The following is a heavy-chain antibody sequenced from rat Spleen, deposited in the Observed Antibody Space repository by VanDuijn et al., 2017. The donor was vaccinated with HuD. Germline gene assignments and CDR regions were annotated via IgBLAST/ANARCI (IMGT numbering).Heavy chain of an antibody. J-gene: IGHJ4*01. CDR3: ARFQVAARVMDA. CDR2: ITYSGST. V-gene: IGHV3-1*01. CDR1: GYSITSNY. Sequence: EVQLQESGPGLVKPSQSLSLTCSVTGYSITSNYWGWIRKFPGNKMEWIGHITYSGSTTYNPSLKSRISITRDTSKNQFFLQVNSVTTEDTATYYCARFQVAARVMDAWGQGASVTVSS. D-gene: IGHD1-2*01.